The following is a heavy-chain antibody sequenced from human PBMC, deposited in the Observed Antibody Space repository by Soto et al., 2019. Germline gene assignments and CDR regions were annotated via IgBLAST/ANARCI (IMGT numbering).Heavy chain of an antibody. CDR3: ASRLVPAAIDPGYYYYYMDV. CDR2: INHSGST. J-gene: IGHJ6*03. V-gene: IGHV4-34*01. CDR1: GGSFSGYY. Sequence: PWETLSLTCAVYGGSFSGYYWSWIRQPPGKGLEWIGEINHSGSTNYNPSLKSRVTISVDTSKNQFSLKLSSVTAADTAVYYCASRLVPAAIDPGYYYYYMDVWGKGTTVTAP. D-gene: IGHD2-2*01.